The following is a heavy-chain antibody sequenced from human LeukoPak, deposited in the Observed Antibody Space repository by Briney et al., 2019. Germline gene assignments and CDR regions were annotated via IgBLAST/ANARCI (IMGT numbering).Heavy chain of an antibody. J-gene: IGHJ4*02. CDR1: GYTFTSYD. CDR2: MNPNSGNT. Sequence: GASVKVSCKASGYTFTSYDINWVRQATGQGLEWMGWMNPNSGNTGYAQKFQGRVTMTRNTSISTAYMELSSLRSEDTAVYYCARSVRITMIAPGYWGQGTLVTVSS. D-gene: IGHD3-22*01. V-gene: IGHV1-8*01. CDR3: ARSVRITMIAPGY.